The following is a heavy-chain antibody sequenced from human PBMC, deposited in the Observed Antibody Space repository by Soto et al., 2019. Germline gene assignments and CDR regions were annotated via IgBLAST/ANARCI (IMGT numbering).Heavy chain of an antibody. CDR1: GFTCSSYA. V-gene: IGHV3-23*01. CDR2: ISGSGGST. CDR3: ARRGPGTYFDY. J-gene: IGHJ4*02. D-gene: IGHD6-13*01. Sequence: GGSLRLSCAASGFTCSSYAMNWVRQAPGKGLEWVSVISGSGGSTYYADSVKGRFTISRDNSKNTLYLQMNSLRAEDTAVYYCARRGPGTYFDYWGQGTLVTVSS.